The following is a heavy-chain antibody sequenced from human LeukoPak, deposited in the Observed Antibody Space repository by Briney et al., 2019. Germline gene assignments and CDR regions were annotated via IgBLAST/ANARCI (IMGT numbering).Heavy chain of an antibody. CDR3: ASLFGTNPH. CDR1: GGSISSSSYY. V-gene: IGHV4-39*01. J-gene: IGHJ4*02. CDR2: IYYSGST. Sequence: SETLSLTCTVSGGSISSSSYYWGWIRQPPGKGLEWIGSIYYSGSTYYNPSLKSRVTISVDTSKNQFSLKLSSVTAADTAVYYCASLFGTNPHGGQGTLVTVSS. D-gene: IGHD1-1*01.